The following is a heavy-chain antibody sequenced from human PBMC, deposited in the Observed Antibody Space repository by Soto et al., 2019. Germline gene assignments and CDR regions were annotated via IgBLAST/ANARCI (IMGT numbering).Heavy chain of an antibody. J-gene: IGHJ4*02. D-gene: IGHD7-27*01. CDR3: AHSLIPNWGSRGAFDY. CDR2: IYWDDDK. V-gene: IGHV2-5*02. Sequence: QITLKESGPTLVKPTQTLTLTCTFSGFSLSTIGVGVGWIRQPPGKALEWLSPIYWDDDKRYSPSLKSRLTITKDTSKNQVVLTMTNMDPVDTATYYCAHSLIPNWGSRGAFDYWGQGTLVTVSS. CDR1: GFSLSTIGVG.